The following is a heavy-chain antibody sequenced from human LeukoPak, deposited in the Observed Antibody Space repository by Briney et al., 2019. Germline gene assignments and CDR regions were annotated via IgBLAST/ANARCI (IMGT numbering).Heavy chain of an antibody. D-gene: IGHD2-2*01. J-gene: IGHJ4*02. CDR3: AKVASLCTSTSCVRGGFDY. CDR2: LSGSGGNT. CDR1: GFTFSNHA. Sequence: PGGSLRLSCTASGFTFSNHAMSWVRQAPGKGLEWVSALSGSGGNTYYADSVKGRFTISRDNSKNTLCLQMNSLRAEDTAKYYCAKVASLCTSTSCVRGGFDYWGQGTLVTVSS. V-gene: IGHV3-23*01.